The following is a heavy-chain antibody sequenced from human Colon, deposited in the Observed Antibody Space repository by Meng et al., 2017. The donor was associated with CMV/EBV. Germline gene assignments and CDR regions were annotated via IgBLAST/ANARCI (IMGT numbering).Heavy chain of an antibody. V-gene: IGHV1-8*01. CDR1: GYTFSTYE. Sequence: QVHLVQSGTEVKKPGASVKVSCKASGYTFSTYEINWVRQVTGQGLEWMGWMGPNSGKTGYGQKFQGRVTMTRNTSISIAYMELSSLRSEDTAVYYCARGAFMGEFYYDMDVWGQGTTVTVSS. D-gene: IGHD3-16*01. J-gene: IGHJ6*02. CDR2: MGPNSGKT. CDR3: ARGAFMGEFYYDMDV.